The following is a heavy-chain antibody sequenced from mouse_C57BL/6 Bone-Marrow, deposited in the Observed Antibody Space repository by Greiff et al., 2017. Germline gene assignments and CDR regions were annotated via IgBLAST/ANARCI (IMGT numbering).Heavy chain of an antibody. CDR2: IYPGDGDT. D-gene: IGHD1-1*01. CDR3: ARLIYYYGSRRGDFDV. Sequence: QVQLKQSGAELVKPGASVKISCKASGYAFSSYWMNWVKQRPGKGLEWIGQIYPGDGDTNYNGKFKGKATLTADKSSSTAYMQLSSLTSEDSAVYFCARLIYYYGSRRGDFDVWGTGTTVTVSS. CDR1: GYAFSSYW. V-gene: IGHV1-80*01. J-gene: IGHJ1*03.